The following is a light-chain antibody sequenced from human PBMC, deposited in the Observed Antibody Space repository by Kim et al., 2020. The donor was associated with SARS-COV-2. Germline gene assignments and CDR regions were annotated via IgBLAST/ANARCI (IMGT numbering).Light chain of an antibody. CDR3: QTWGTGIRV. CDR2: VNSDGSH. CDR1: SGHKSYA. J-gene: IGLJ3*02. Sequence: ASVKLTCTLSSGHKSYAIAWHQQQPQKGPRYLMKVNSDGSHSKGDGIPDRFSGSSSGAERYLTISSLQSDDEADYYCQTWGTGIRVFGGGTQLTVL. V-gene: IGLV4-69*01.